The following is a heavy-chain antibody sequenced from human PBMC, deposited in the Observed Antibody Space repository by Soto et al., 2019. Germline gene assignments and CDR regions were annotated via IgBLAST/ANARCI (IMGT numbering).Heavy chain of an antibody. CDR2: IYYSGST. V-gene: IGHV4-61*01. CDR3: ARALQLLRYRVFDP. Sequence: SETLSLTCTVSGGSVSSGSYYWSWIRQPPGKGLEWIGYIYYSGSTNYNPSLKSRVTISVDTSKNQFSLKLSSVTAADTAVYYCARALQLLRYRVFDPWGQGTLVTVSS. CDR1: GGSVSSGSYY. D-gene: IGHD3-9*01. J-gene: IGHJ5*02.